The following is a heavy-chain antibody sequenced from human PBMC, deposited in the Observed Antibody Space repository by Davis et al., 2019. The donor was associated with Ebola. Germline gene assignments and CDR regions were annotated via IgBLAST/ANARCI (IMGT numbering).Heavy chain of an antibody. Sequence: GGSLRLSCAASGFTFSAYYMSWIRQAPGKGLEWVSYISSSGSTIYYADSVKGRFTISRDNAKNSLYLQMNSLRAEDTALYYCAKGAGSWLKYYFDYWGQGTLVTVSS. D-gene: IGHD6-13*01. CDR2: ISSSGSTI. CDR1: GFTFSAYY. CDR3: AKGAGSWLKYYFDY. V-gene: IGHV3-11*01. J-gene: IGHJ4*02.